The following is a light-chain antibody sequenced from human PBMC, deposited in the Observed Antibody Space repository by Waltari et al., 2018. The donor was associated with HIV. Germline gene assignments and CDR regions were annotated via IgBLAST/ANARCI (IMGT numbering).Light chain of an antibody. CDR1: QSISNS. J-gene: IGKJ1*01. V-gene: IGKV3-15*01. Sequence: EIVMTQSPATLSVSPGQRASLSCRASQSISNSLAWYQQKPGQAPRPLIYGASTRATGIPARFSGSGSGTEFTLTISGLQSEDVALYYCQQYNNWPPWTFGQGTKVEI. CDR2: GAS. CDR3: QQYNNWPPWT.